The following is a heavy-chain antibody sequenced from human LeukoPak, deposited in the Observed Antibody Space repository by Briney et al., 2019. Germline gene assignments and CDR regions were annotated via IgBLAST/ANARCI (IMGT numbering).Heavy chain of an antibody. CDR1: GGSISSGGYY. V-gene: IGHV4-30-2*01. D-gene: IGHD2-2*01. CDR2: IYHSGST. CDR3: ARGDTLGSASRTGAFDI. Sequence: TSETLSLTCTVSGGSISSGGYYWSWIRQPPGKCLEWIGYIYHSGSTYYNPSLKSRVTISVNRSKNQFSLKLSSVTAADTAVYYCARGDTLGSASRTGAFDIWGQGTMVTVSS. J-gene: IGHJ3*02.